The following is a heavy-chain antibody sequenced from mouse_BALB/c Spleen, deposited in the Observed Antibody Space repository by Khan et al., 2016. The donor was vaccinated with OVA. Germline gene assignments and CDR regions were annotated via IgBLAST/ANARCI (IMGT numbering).Heavy chain of an antibody. CDR1: GFTFKDTY. J-gene: IGHJ3*01. CDR2: IDPPHDDP. Sequence: VQLKESGAELAQPGASVKLSCSASGFTFKDTYIHWMKQRPEQVLEWIGRIDPPHDDPKYTPTFQAKATLTADTSSNTAYLQLSSLTSEDTAVYYCATRYGNPFAFWGQGTLVSVSA. V-gene: IGHV14-3*02. CDR3: ATRYGNPFAF. D-gene: IGHD2-1*01.